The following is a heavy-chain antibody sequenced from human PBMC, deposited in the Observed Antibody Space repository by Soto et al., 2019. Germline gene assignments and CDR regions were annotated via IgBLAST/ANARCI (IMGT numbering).Heavy chain of an antibody. CDR1: GFTFSSYW. V-gene: IGHV3-74*01. CDR3: ASSSSGWSPFDF. D-gene: IGHD6-19*01. Sequence: PGXSLRLSCAASGFTFSSYWMHCVRQAPCKGLVWVSRINSDGSSTSYADSVKGRFTISRDNAKNTLYLQMNSLRAEDTAVYYCASSSSGWSPFDFWGQGTLVTVSS. CDR2: INSDGSST. J-gene: IGHJ4*02.